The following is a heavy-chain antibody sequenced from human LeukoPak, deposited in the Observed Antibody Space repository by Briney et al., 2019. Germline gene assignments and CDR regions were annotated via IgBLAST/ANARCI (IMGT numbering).Heavy chain of an antibody. J-gene: IGHJ2*01. Sequence: SETLSLTCAVYGGSFSGYYWGWIRHPPGKGLEWIGEINHSGNTNYNPSLKSRVTISVDPSKNQFSLKLSPVAAADTAVYYCARIAVAGQHWYFDLWGRGTLVTVSS. V-gene: IGHV4-34*01. D-gene: IGHD6-19*01. CDR3: ARIAVAGQHWYFDL. CDR2: INHSGNT. CDR1: GGSFSGYY.